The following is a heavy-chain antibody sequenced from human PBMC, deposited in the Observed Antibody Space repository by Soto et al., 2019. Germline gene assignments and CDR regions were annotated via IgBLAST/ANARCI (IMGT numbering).Heavy chain of an antibody. V-gene: IGHV3-74*03. CDR3: ARRWEYFYMDV. Sequence: EVQLVESGGALVQPGGSLRLSCAASGFTFSSYWMHWVRQAPGKGLVWVSRINTDGTSPKYADSVKGRFTISRDNAKNTLYLQMNILRDEDTAVYYCARRWEYFYMDVWGKGTTVTVSS. CDR2: INTDGTSP. J-gene: IGHJ6*03. CDR1: GFTFSSYW. D-gene: IGHD1-26*01.